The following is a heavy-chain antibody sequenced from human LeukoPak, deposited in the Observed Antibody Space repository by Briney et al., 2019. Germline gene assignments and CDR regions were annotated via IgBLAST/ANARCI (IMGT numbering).Heavy chain of an antibody. CDR2: INPNTGTT. J-gene: IGHJ3*02. CDR3: ARVSSNGGYYSYDTFNI. Sequence: ASVKVSCKASGYTFTDYYMHWVRQAPGQGLEWMGRINPNTGTTNYAQKFQGRVTMTRDTSINTAYMELSSLRSDDTAVYYCARVSSNGGYYSYDTFNIWGLGTMVTVSS. CDR1: GYTFTDYY. D-gene: IGHD3-22*01. V-gene: IGHV1-2*06.